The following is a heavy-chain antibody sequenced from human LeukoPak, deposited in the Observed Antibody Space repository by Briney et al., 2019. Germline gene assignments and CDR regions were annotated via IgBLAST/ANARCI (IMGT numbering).Heavy chain of an antibody. CDR1: GFAFSSYA. D-gene: IGHD3-22*01. J-gene: IGHJ4*02. V-gene: IGHV3-23*01. Sequence: GGSLRLSCAATGFAFSSYAMSWVRQAPGKGLEWVSAISGSGGGTYHADSGNGRFTISRDNSKNTLYLQMNSLRAEDTAVYYCATHSITMIVVVSSAFDYWGQGTLVTVSS. CDR2: ISGSGGGT. CDR3: ATHSITMIVVVSSAFDY.